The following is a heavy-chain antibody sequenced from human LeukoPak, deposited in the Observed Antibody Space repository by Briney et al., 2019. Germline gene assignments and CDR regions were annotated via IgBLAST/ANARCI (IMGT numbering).Heavy chain of an antibody. J-gene: IGHJ4*02. CDR3: ARAELVRGSGLNFDY. D-gene: IGHD6-19*01. V-gene: IGHV4-61*02. CDR2: IYTSGSA. CDR1: GGSISSGSYY. Sequence: PSETLSLTCTVSGGSISSGSYYWSWIRQPAGKGLEWIGRIYTSGSANYNPSLKSRVAISVDTSKNQFSLKLSSVTAADTAVYYCARAELVRGSGLNFDYWGQGTLVTVSS.